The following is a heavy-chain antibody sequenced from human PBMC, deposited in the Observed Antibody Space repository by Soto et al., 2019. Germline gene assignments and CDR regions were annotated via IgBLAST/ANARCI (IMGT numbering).Heavy chain of an antibody. CDR2: ISGSGGST. V-gene: IGHV3-23*01. CDR1: GFTFSSYA. D-gene: IGHD3-22*01. J-gene: IGHJ1*01. Sequence: EVQLLESGGGLVQPGGSLRLSCAASGFTFSSYAMSWVRQAPGKGLEWVSAISGSGGSTYYADSVKGRFTISRDNSKNTLYLQMNSLRAEDTAVYYCATHYYDSSGPPPFQHWGQGTLVTVSS. CDR3: ATHYYDSSGPPPFQH.